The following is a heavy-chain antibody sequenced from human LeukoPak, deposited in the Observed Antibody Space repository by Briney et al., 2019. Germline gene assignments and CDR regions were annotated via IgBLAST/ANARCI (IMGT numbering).Heavy chain of an antibody. V-gene: IGHV3-33*01. Sequence: GGSLRLSCAASGFTFSSYGMHWVRQAPGRGREWVAVIWYDGSNKYYADSVKGRFTISRDTSKNTLYLQMNSLRAEDTAVYYCASRHCSGGGCYFAGADPFDYWGQGTLVTVSS. D-gene: IGHD2-15*01. CDR3: ASRHCSGGGCYFAGADPFDY. CDR1: GFTFSSYG. J-gene: IGHJ4*02. CDR2: IWYDGSNK.